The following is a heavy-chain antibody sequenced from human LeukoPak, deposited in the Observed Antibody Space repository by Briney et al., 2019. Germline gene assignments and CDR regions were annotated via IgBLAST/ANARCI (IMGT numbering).Heavy chain of an antibody. CDR3: ARVSSQNTMIVVVITGTFDY. CDR1: GYTFTSYG. Sequence: ASVKVSCKASGYTFTSYGISWVRQAPGQGLEWMGWISAYDGNTNYAQKPQGRVTMTTDTSTSTAYMELRSLRSDDTAVYYCARVSSQNTMIVVVITGTFDYWGQGTLVTVSS. J-gene: IGHJ4*02. D-gene: IGHD3-22*01. V-gene: IGHV1-18*01. CDR2: ISAYDGNT.